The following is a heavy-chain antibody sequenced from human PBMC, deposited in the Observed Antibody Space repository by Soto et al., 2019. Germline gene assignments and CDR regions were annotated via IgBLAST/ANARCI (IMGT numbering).Heavy chain of an antibody. Sequence: SLRLSCVVPGSIFIGYGMHWIRQAPGKGLEWVAVIWYDGSQKYYADSVNGRFSISKDNSRNMVHLQMDSLRAEDTAIYYCAKDVDVGTFDYWGQGALVTVSS. V-gene: IGHV3-33*06. J-gene: IGHJ4*02. CDR1: GSIFIGYG. CDR3: AKDVDVGTFDY. D-gene: IGHD1-7*01. CDR2: IWYDGSQK.